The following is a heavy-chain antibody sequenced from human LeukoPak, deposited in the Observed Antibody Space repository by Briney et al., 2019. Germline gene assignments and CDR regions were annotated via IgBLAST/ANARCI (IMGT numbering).Heavy chain of an antibody. Sequence: SETLSLTCTVTGGSISSSDYYWGWIRQPPGKGLEWIGSIYYSGSTYYNPSLKSRVTISVDTSKNQFSLKLSSVTAADTAVYYCARGLLTCSSTTCYGLDAFDIWGHGTMVTVSS. CDR3: ARGLLTCSSTTCYGLDAFDI. J-gene: IGHJ3*02. CDR2: IYYSGST. V-gene: IGHV4-39*01. D-gene: IGHD2-2*01. CDR1: GGSISSSDYY.